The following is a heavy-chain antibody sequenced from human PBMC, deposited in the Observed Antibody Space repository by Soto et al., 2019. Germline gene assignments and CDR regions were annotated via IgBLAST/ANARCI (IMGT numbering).Heavy chain of an antibody. CDR2: IIPIFGTA. J-gene: IGHJ4*02. V-gene: IGHV1-69*12. CDR3: ATQDGHGGKSPFDY. CDR1: GGTFSSYA. Sequence: QVQLVQSGAEVKKPGSSVKVSCKASGGTFSSYAISWVRQAPGQGLEWMGGIIPIFGTANYAQKFQGRVTITADESTSTDYMELSSLRSEDTAVYYCATQDGHGGKSPFDYWGQGTLVTVSS. D-gene: IGHD2-15*01.